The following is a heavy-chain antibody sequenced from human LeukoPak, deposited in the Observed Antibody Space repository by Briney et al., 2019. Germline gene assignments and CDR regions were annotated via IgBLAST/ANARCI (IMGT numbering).Heavy chain of an antibody. Sequence: PGGSLRLSCAASGSTFSSYAMSWVRRAPGKGLEWVSSTSGSGGNTYYAQSVKGRFTISRDNSENTLYLQMDTLRADDTALYFCAKDPYNTAVANTNGWFDPWGQGTLVTVSS. CDR2: TSGSGGNT. D-gene: IGHD6-19*01. V-gene: IGHV3-23*01. J-gene: IGHJ5*02. CDR1: GSTFSSYA. CDR3: AKDPYNTAVANTNGWFDP.